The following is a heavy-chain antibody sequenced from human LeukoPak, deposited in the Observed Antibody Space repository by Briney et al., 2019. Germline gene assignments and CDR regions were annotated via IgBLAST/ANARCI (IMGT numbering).Heavy chain of an antibody. CDR1: GFTVSSNY. Sequence: PGGSLRLSCAASGFTVSSNYMSWVRQAPGKGLEWVSVIYSGGSTYYADSVKGRFTISRDNSKNTLYLQMNSLRAEDTAVYYCARDKISSYYYYYGMDVWGQGTTVTVSS. CDR3: ARDKISSYYYYYGMDV. V-gene: IGHV3-53*01. J-gene: IGHJ6*02. D-gene: IGHD3-3*01. CDR2: IYSGGST.